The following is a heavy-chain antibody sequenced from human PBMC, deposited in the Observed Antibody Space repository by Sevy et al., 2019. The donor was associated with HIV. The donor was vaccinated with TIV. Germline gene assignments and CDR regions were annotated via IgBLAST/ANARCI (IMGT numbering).Heavy chain of an antibody. CDR2: ISGSGGST. CDR3: AKDAYYYDSSGYGESE. CDR1: GFTFSSYA. Sequence: GESLKISCAASGFTFSSYAMSWVRQAPGNGLEWVSAISGSGGSTYYADSVKGRFTISRDNSKNTLYLQMNSLRAEDTAVYYCAKDAYYYDSSGYGESEWGQGTLVTVSS. D-gene: IGHD3-22*01. J-gene: IGHJ4*02. V-gene: IGHV3-23*01.